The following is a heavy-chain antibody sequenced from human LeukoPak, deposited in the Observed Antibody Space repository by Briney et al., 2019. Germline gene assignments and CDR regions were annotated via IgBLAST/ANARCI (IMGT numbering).Heavy chain of an antibody. CDR1: GFTLSNSW. Sequence: GGSLRLSCAASGFTLSNSWMSWVRQAPGKGLEWVANINQDGSEKYYVDSVKGRFTISRDNAKNSLYLQMCSLRAEDTAMYYCARDETWGQGTLVTVSS. J-gene: IGHJ5*02. CDR2: INQDGSEK. CDR3: ARDET. V-gene: IGHV3-7*01.